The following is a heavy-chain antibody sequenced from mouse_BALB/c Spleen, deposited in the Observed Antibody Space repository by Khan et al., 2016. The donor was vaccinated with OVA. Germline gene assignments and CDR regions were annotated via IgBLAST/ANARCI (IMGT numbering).Heavy chain of an antibody. CDR1: GYTFKNHG. Sequence: QIQLVQSGPELKKPGETVKISCKASGYTFKNHGMNWVKQAPGKGLKWMGWINTYTGEPKYVEDFKGRFAFYLETSASTAYLQINNLKNEDTATYFCARPPFFSYVMVYWGQGTSVTVSS. V-gene: IGHV9-3-1*01. CDR3: ARPPFFSYVMVY. J-gene: IGHJ4*01. CDR2: INTYTGEP.